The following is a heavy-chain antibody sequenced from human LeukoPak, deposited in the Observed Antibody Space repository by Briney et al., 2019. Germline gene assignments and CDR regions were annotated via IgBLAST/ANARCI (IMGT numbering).Heavy chain of an antibody. V-gene: IGHV4-59*12. CDR1: GGSISSYY. Sequence: SETLSLTCTVSGGSISSYYWSWIRQPPGKGLEWIGYIYYSGRTNYNPSLKSRVTMSVDTSKNQFSLKLSSVTAADTAVYYCARGRNYYGSGSYLWGQGTLVTVSS. CDR3: ARGRNYYGSGSYL. D-gene: IGHD3-10*01. J-gene: IGHJ4*02. CDR2: IYYSGRT.